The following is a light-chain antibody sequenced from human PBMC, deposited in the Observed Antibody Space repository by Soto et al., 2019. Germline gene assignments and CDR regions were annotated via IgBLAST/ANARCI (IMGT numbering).Light chain of an antibody. V-gene: IGLV2-14*01. CDR3: SAYTTSAPYV. J-gene: IGLJ1*01. CDR2: EVS. Sequence: QSALTQPASVSGSPGQSITISCTGTSSDVGNYKFVSWYQQHPGKVPKLLIYEVSNRPSGISNRFSGSKSGNTASLTISGLQAEDEADYSCSAYTTSAPYVFGSGTKLTVL. CDR1: SSDVGNYKF.